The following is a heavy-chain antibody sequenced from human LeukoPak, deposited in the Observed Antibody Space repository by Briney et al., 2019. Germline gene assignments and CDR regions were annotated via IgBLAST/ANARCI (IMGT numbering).Heavy chain of an antibody. J-gene: IGHJ4*02. CDR1: GGSINSGGYY. CDR2: ISHSGST. Sequence: SETLSLTCTVSGGSINSGGYYWSWIRQHPGKGLEWIGYISHSGSTSYNPSLKSRVTISVDTSKNQFSLKLSSVTAADTAVYYCARGLLGVSSGYYYFDYWGQGTLVTVSS. D-gene: IGHD3-22*01. V-gene: IGHV4-61*08. CDR3: ARGLLGVSSGYYYFDY.